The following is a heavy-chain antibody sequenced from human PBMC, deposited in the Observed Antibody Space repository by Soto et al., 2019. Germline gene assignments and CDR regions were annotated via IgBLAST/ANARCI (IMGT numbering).Heavy chain of an antibody. CDR3: ARDSGGVGNYYGMDV. V-gene: IGHV1-69*04. CDR2: IIPILGIA. Sequence: GASVKVSCKASGGTFSSYTISWVRQAPGQGLEWMGRIIPILGIANYAQKFQGRVTMTTDTSTSTAYMELRSLRSDDTAVYYCARDSGGVGNYYGMDVWGQGTTVTVS. CDR1: GGTFSSYT. D-gene: IGHD3-10*01. J-gene: IGHJ6*02.